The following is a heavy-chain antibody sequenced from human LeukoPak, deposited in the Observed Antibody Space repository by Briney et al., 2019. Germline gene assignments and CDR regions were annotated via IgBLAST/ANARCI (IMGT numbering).Heavy chain of an antibody. D-gene: IGHD1-26*01. CDR3: VRLGGNYEY. CDR1: GLPFSSYW. V-gene: IGHV3-74*01. J-gene: IGHJ4*02. Sequence: PRGSLRLSCAASGLPFSSYWMHWVRQAPGEGLVWVSVIIPDGSSTTYADSVKGRFTISRDNAKNTLYLQMNSLGAEDTAIYYCVRLGGNYEYWGQGTLVTVSS. CDR2: IIPDGSST.